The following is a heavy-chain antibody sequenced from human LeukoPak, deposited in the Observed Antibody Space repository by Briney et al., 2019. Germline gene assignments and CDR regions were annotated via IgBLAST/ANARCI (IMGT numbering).Heavy chain of an antibody. V-gene: IGHV3-21*01. Sequence: PGGSLRLSCAASGFTFSSYSMNWVRQAPGKGLEWVSSISSSSSYIYYADSVKGRFTISRDNAKNSLYLQMNSLRAEDTAVYYCARALGHIVVVIAISAFDIWGQGTMVTVSS. CDR3: ARALGHIVVVIAISAFDI. CDR1: GFTFSSYS. J-gene: IGHJ3*02. CDR2: ISSSSSYI. D-gene: IGHD2-21*01.